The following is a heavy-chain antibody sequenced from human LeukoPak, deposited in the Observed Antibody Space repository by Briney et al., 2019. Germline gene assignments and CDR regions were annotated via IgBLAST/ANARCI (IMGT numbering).Heavy chain of an antibody. Sequence: GGSLRLSCAASGLTFSSYAMSWVRQAPGKGLEWVSAISGSGGSTYYADSVKGRFTISRDNSKNTLYLQMNSLRAEDTAVYYCAKGGYCSGGSCYGEVSPPDYWGQGTLVTVSS. V-gene: IGHV3-23*01. J-gene: IGHJ4*02. D-gene: IGHD2-15*01. CDR2: ISGSGGST. CDR1: GLTFSSYA. CDR3: AKGGYCSGGSCYGEVSPPDY.